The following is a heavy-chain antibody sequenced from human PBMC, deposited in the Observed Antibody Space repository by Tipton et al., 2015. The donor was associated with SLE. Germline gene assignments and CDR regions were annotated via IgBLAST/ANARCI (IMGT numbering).Heavy chain of an antibody. V-gene: IGHV1-69*05. CDR3: TRGPRFTMVQGVEY. D-gene: IGHD3-10*01. Sequence: QLVQSGAEVKKPGSSVKVSCKASGGTFSSYAISWVRQAPGQGLEWMGGIIPIFGTANYAQKFQGRVTITTDESTSTAYMELSSLTSEDTAVYYCTRGPRFTMVQGVEYWGQGTLVTVSS. CDR2: IIPIFGTA. CDR1: GGTFSSYA. J-gene: IGHJ4*02.